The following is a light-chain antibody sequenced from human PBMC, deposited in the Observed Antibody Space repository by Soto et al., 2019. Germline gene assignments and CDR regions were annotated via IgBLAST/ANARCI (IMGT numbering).Light chain of an antibody. CDR3: QSYDSSPSGYV. J-gene: IGLJ1*01. CDR1: SSNIGAGYD. V-gene: IGLV1-40*01. Sequence: QSVLTQPPSVSGAPGQRVTISCTGSSSNIGAGYDVHWYQQLPGTAPKLLIFANINRPSGVPDRFSGSKSGTSASLAITGLRAEDEADYYCQSYDSSPSGYVFGTGTKVTVL. CDR2: ANI.